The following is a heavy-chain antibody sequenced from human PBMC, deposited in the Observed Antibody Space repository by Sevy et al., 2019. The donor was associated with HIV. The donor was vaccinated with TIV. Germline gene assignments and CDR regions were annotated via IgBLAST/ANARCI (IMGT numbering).Heavy chain of an antibody. V-gene: IGHV3-23*01. J-gene: IGHJ6*02. CDR3: AKGVDIVKVPEAMRAYYYYGMDV. D-gene: IGHD2-2*03. CDR1: GFPFSSYA. CDR2: ISGSGANT. Sequence: GGSLRLSCATSGFPFSSYAMSWVRQAPGKGLEWVSVISGSGANTYYAESVKGRFTISRDNSKNRLYLQLNTLRAEDTAVYYCAKGVDIVKVPEAMRAYYYYGMDVWGQGTTVTVSS.